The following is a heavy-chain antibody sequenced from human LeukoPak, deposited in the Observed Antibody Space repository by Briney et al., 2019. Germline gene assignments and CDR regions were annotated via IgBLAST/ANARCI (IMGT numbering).Heavy chain of an antibody. V-gene: IGHV1-46*01. CDR2: IKPSGDNT. D-gene: IGHD2-15*01. CDR3: ASATLRCSGGSCYEMDV. Sequence: ASVKISCKTSGYTFTSYNLHWVRQAPGQRLEWMGIIKPSGDNTHYAQKFQGRFTMTSDTSTSSVYMELSSLISEDTAVYYCASATLRCSGGSCYEMDVWGKGTTVTVSS. J-gene: IGHJ6*04. CDR1: GYTFTSYN.